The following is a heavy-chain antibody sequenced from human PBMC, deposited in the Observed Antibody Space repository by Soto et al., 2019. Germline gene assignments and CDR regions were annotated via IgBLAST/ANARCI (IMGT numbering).Heavy chain of an antibody. CDR3: ARDRYSYGYGGYYYYYGMDV. J-gene: IGHJ6*02. CDR1: GGSISSYY. Sequence: PAETLSLTCTVSGGSISSYYWSWIRQPAGKGLEWIGRIYTSGSTNYNPSLKSRVTMSVDTSKNQFSLKLSSVTAADTAVYYCARDRYSYGYGGYYYYYGMDVWGQGTTVTVSS. CDR2: IYTSGST. D-gene: IGHD5-18*01. V-gene: IGHV4-4*07.